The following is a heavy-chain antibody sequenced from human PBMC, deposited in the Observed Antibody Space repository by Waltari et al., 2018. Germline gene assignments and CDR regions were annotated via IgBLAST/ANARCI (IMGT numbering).Heavy chain of an antibody. V-gene: IGHV3-13*01. CDR1: GFTFRSYD. CDR2: IGTAGDT. Sequence: EVQLVESGGGLVQPGGSLRLSCAASGFTFRSYDMHWVSQATGKGLEWVSAIGTAGDTYYPGSVKGRFTISRENAKNSLYLQMNSLRAGDTAVYYCARGTRSFSGEFDYWGQGTLVTVSS. D-gene: IGHD3-10*01. J-gene: IGHJ4*02. CDR3: ARGTRSFSGEFDY.